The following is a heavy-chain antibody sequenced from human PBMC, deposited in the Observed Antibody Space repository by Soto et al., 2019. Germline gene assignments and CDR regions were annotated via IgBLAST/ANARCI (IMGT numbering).Heavy chain of an antibody. D-gene: IGHD3-3*01. CDR3: GFPNSRSIGLRN. CDR1: GFTFTTHG. V-gene: IGHV1-18*01. Sequence: ASVEVSCKASGFTFTTHGFTWVRQALGQGLEWMGWSSALNGYTNYAQNFQGRLTITTDSSTRTAYMELRSLRSDETAVYYCGFPNSRSIGLRNWGTGNKVTVSS. J-gene: IGHJ4*02. CDR2: SSALNGYT.